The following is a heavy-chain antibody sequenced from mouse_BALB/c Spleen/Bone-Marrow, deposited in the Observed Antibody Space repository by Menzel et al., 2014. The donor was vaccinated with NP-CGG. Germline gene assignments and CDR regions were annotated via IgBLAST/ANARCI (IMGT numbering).Heavy chain of an antibody. V-gene: IGHV2-9*02. J-gene: IGHJ4*01. Sequence: VQLVESGPGLVAPSQRLSIPCTVSGFSLSHYGVHWVRQPPGKGLEWLGVIWAGGSTNYISALMSRLTISKDNSKSQVFLKMHSLQTDDTAMYFCARVGDSDYAMDYWGQGTSVTVSS. CDR1: GFSLSHYG. CDR2: IWAGGST. D-gene: IGHD2-13*01. CDR3: ARVGDSDYAMDY.